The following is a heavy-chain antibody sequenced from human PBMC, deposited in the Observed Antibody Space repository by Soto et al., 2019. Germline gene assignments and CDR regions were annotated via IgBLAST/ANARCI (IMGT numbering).Heavy chain of an antibody. CDR2: ISSSSSYI. V-gene: IGHV3-21*01. CDR1: GFTFSSYS. CDR3: ARGDSSSWTYYFDY. J-gene: IGHJ4*02. Sequence: KPGGSLRLSCAASGFTFSSYSMNWVRQAPGKGLEWVSSISSSSSYIYYADSVKGRFTISRDNAKNSLYLQVNSLRAEDTAVYYCARGDSSSWTYYFDYWGQGTLVTVSS. D-gene: IGHD6-13*01.